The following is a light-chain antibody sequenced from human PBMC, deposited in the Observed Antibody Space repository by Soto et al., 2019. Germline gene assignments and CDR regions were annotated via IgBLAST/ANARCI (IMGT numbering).Light chain of an antibody. CDR3: SSYTSSSTRV. CDR1: SSDVGGYNY. V-gene: IGLV2-14*01. CDR2: DVS. J-gene: IGLJ2*01. Sequence: QSALTQPASVSGSLGQSITISCIGTSSDVGGYNYVSWYQQHPGKAPKLMIYDVSNRPSGVSNRLSGSKSGNTASLTISGLQAEDEADYYCSSYTSSSTRVFGGGTKLTVL.